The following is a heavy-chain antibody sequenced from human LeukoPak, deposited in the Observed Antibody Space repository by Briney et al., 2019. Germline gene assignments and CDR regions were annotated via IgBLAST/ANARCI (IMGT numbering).Heavy chain of an antibody. J-gene: IGHJ4*02. Sequence: PSETLSLTCALYGGSFSGYYWCWIRQPPGKGLEWIGEINLSGSTNYNPSLRSRVTISVDTSKNHFSLKLSSVTAADTPVYYCARGLSGDSSGYYYFDYWGEGTLVTVSS. CDR3: ARGLSGDSSGYYYFDY. V-gene: IGHV4-34*01. CDR2: INLSGST. CDR1: GGSFSGYY. D-gene: IGHD3-22*01.